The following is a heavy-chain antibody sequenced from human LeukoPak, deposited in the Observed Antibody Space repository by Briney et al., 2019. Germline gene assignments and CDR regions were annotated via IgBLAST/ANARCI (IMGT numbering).Heavy chain of an antibody. J-gene: IGHJ4*02. CDR3: VGNVEF. Sequence: GGSLRLSCTASGFTFTSYWMTWVRQAPGRELEWVASIKEDGSEKQYVESVRGRFTISRDNARNSLYLQMSSLTAEDTAVYYCVGNVEFWGQGTLVSVSS. V-gene: IGHV3-7*02. CDR2: IKEDGSEK. CDR1: GFTFTSYW.